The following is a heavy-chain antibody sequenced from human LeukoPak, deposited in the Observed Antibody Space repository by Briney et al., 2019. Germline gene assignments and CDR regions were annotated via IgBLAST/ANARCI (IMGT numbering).Heavy chain of an antibody. Sequence: ASVKVSCKASGYTFTGYYMHWVRQAPGQGLEWMGWINPNSGGTNYAQKFQGRVTMTRDTSISTAYMELSRLRSADTAVYYCARLHGTHNAFDIWGQGTMVTVSS. CDR1: GYTFTGYY. J-gene: IGHJ3*02. V-gene: IGHV1-2*02. D-gene: IGHD2-21*01. CDR3: ARLHGTHNAFDI. CDR2: INPNSGGT.